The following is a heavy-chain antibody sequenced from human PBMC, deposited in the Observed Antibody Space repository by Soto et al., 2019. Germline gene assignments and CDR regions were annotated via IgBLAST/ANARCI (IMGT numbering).Heavy chain of an antibody. CDR1: GDSVSSNTAA. V-gene: IGHV6-1*01. CDR2: TYYRSNWRH. D-gene: IGHD6-19*01. CDR3: ARGVAGRGFDL. J-gene: IGHJ4*02. Sequence: SQTLSLTCAISGDSVSSNTAAWNWIRSSPSRGLEWLGRTYYRSNWRHDYAVSVKSRITVNPDTSKNPFSLQLNSVTPDDTAVYYCARGVAGRGFDLWGQGTLVTVSS.